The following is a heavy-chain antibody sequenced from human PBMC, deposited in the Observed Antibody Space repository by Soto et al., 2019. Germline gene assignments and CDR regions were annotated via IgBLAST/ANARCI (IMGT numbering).Heavy chain of an antibody. D-gene: IGHD3-10*01. Sequence: QVQLQESGPGLVKPSGTLSLTCAVSGGSISSSNWWSWVRQPPGKGLQWIGEIYHSGSTNYIPSLTSRVTISVDKSRNQFSLKLSSVTAADTAVYYCASRWGEGRVDYWGQGTLVTVSS. CDR1: GGSISSSNW. CDR3: ASRWGEGRVDY. CDR2: IYHSGST. J-gene: IGHJ4*02. V-gene: IGHV4-4*02.